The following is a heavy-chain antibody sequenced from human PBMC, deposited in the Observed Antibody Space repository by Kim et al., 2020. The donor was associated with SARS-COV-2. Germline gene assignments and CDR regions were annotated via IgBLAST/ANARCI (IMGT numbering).Heavy chain of an antibody. V-gene: IGHV3-64D*06. CDR2: ISSNGGST. CDR3: VKSSAYYGSGQLYYYYGMDV. D-gene: IGHD3-10*01. CDR1: GFTFSSYA. Sequence: GGSLRLSCSASGFTFSSYAMHWVRQAPGKGLEYVSAISSNGGSTYYADSVKGRFTISRDNSKNTLYLQMSSLRAEDTAVYYCVKSSAYYGSGQLYYYYGMDVWGQGTTVTVSS. J-gene: IGHJ6*02.